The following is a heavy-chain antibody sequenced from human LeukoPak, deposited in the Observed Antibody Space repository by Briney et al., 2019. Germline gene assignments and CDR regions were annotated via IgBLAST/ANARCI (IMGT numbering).Heavy chain of an antibody. Sequence: PGGSLRLSCAASGFTFSSYGMHWVRQAPGKGLEWVAFIRYDGSNKYYADSVKGRFTISRDNSKNSLYLQMNSLRAEDTAVYYCARDFLPYYDFWSGYSSVHYYYYMDVWGKGTTVTVSS. CDR3: ARDFLPYYDFWSGYSSVHYYYYMDV. J-gene: IGHJ6*03. V-gene: IGHV3-30*02. CDR2: IRYDGSNK. CDR1: GFTFSSYG. D-gene: IGHD3-3*01.